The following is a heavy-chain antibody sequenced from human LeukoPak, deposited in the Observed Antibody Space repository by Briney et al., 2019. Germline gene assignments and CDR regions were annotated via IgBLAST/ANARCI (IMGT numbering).Heavy chain of an antibody. CDR1: GFTFSSYA. CDR3: AKNDLQSYYDSSGYFDY. D-gene: IGHD3-22*01. J-gene: IGHJ4*02. Sequence: GGSLRLSCAASGFTFSSYALTWVRQAPGKGLEWVSAISGSGGSTYYADSVKGRFTISRDNSKNTLYLQMSSLRAEDTAVYYCAKNDLQSYYDSSGYFDYWGQGTLVTVSS. CDR2: ISGSGGST. V-gene: IGHV3-23*01.